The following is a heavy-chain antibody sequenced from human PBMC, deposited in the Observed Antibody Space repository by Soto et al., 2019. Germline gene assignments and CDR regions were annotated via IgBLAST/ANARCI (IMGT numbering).Heavy chain of an antibody. Sequence: ASVKVSCKVSGYTLTELSMHWVRQAPGKGLEWMGGFDPEDGETIYAQKFQGRVTMTEDTSTDTAYMELSSLRSEDTAVYYCATDRGFIAAAVKGYYYYGMDVWGQGTTVTVSS. D-gene: IGHD6-13*01. CDR2: FDPEDGET. CDR1: GYTLTELS. V-gene: IGHV1-24*01. J-gene: IGHJ6*02. CDR3: ATDRGFIAAAVKGYYYYGMDV.